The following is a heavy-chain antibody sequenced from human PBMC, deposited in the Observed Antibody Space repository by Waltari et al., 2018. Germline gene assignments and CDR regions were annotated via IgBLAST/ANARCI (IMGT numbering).Heavy chain of an antibody. CDR1: GGTFSSYA. D-gene: IGHD6-13*01. CDR3: ARGGYSSRGYYYYMDV. J-gene: IGHJ6*03. Sequence: QVQLVQSGAEVKKPGSSVKVSCKASGGTFSSYASSWVRQAPGQGLEWMGGIIPIFGTANYAQKFQGRVTITADESTSTAYMELSSLRSEDTAVYYCARGGYSSRGYYYYMDVWGKGTTVTVSS. V-gene: IGHV1-69*12. CDR2: IIPIFGTA.